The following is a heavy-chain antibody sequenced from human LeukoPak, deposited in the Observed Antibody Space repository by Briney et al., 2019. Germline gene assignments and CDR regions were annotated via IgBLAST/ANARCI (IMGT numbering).Heavy chain of an antibody. CDR3: ARDGGYNGYYNWVDP. CDR2: INPKSSGT. CDR1: GYTFSDYY. Sequence: ASVTVSCKASGYTFSDYYIHWVRQAPGQGLEWMGWINPKSSGTNYAQKFEGRVTMTRDTSISTAYMELSRLGSDDTAMYYCARDGGYNGYYNWVDPWGQGTLVTVSS. D-gene: IGHD5-12*01. V-gene: IGHV1-2*02. J-gene: IGHJ5*02.